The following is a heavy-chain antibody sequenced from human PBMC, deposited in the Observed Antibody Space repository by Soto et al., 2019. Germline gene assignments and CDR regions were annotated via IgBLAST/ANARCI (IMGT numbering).Heavy chain of an antibody. CDR3: AGDVHYYASHY. D-gene: IGHD3-16*01. V-gene: IGHV3-11*01. CDR1: GFTFSDHY. Sequence: GGSLRLSCATSGFTFSDHYMTWIRQAPGKGLEWISYISGSGRDTYYADSVKGRFTVSRDNAKNSLYLQMSSLRAEDTAVYYCAGDVHYYASHYWGQGTLVTVSS. CDR2: ISGSGRDT. J-gene: IGHJ4*02.